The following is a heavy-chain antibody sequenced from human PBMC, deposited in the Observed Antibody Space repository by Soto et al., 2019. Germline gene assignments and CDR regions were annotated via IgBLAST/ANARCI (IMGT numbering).Heavy chain of an antibody. V-gene: IGHV4-59*01. CDR3: AREEYSSYFDY. Sequence: QVQLQESGPGLVKPSETLSLTCTISGGSISSYYWSWIRQSPGKGLEWIGYIYYSGSTNYNPSLKSRVTISLDTSKNQFSLKLTSVTAADTAVYYCAREEYSSYFDYWGQGTLVTVSS. D-gene: IGHD5-12*01. CDR2: IYYSGST. J-gene: IGHJ4*02. CDR1: GGSISSYY.